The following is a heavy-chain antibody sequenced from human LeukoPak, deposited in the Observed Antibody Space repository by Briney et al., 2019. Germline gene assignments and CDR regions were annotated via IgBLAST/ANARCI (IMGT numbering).Heavy chain of an antibody. J-gene: IGHJ1*01. V-gene: IGHV1-2*02. Sequence: ASVKVSCKASGYTFSGYYLHWVRQAPGQGLEWMGWINPNSGGTNSAQKFQGRVTMTRDTSIITAYMELSRLRSDDTAVYFCARGSYDSSDYEYFQHWGQGTLVTVSS. CDR3: ARGSYDSSDYEYFQH. CDR2: INPNSGGT. CDR1: GYTFSGYY. D-gene: IGHD3-22*01.